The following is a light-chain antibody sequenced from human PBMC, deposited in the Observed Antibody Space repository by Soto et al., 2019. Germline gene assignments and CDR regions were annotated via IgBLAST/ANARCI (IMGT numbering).Light chain of an antibody. CDR1: QSVSSSY. CDR3: QQYCNSPRT. V-gene: IGKV3-20*01. CDR2: GIS. Sequence: EIVLTQSPGTLSLSPGERATLSCRASQSVSSSYLAWYQQKPGQAPRLLMYGISSRATGIPDRFSGSGSGTDFTLTISKLEPEDFAVYYCQQYCNSPRTFGQGTKVEIK. J-gene: IGKJ1*01.